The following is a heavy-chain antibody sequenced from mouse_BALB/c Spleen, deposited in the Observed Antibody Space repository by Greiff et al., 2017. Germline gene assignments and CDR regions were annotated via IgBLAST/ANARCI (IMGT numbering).Heavy chain of an antibody. CDR1: GFSLTSYG. Sequence: VKLVESGPGLVQPSQSLSITCTVSGFSLTSYGVHWVRQSPGKGLEWLGVIWSGGSTDYNAAFISRLSISKDNSKSQVFFKMNSLQANDTAIYYCARNGGLRPWFAYWGQGTLVTVSA. CDR3: ARNGGLRPWFAY. J-gene: IGHJ3*01. CDR2: IWSGGST. V-gene: IGHV2-2*02. D-gene: IGHD2-4*01.